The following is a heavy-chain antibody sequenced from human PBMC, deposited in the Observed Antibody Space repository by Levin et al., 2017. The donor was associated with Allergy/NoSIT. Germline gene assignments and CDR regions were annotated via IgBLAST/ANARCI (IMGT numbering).Heavy chain of an antibody. CDR3: ARDHLGNYNFDY. V-gene: IGHV3-48*01. CDR2: ISSGGSTT. CDR1: GFTFSTYS. D-gene: IGHD5-24*01. J-gene: IGHJ4*02. Sequence: HPGGSLRLSCAASGFTFSTYSMNWVRQAPGKGLEWVSSISSGGSTTHYADSVKGRFTISRDNGKNSLYLQMNSLRAEDTAVYYCARDHLGNYNFDYWGQGTLVTVSS.